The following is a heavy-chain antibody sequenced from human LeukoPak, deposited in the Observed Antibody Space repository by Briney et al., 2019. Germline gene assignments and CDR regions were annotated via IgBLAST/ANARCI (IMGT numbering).Heavy chain of an antibody. J-gene: IGHJ6*03. CDR1: GFTFGSYS. Sequence: PGGSLRLAWAAYGFTFGSYSMNWVRQAPGKGLEWVSYISSSSRTIYYADSVKGRFTISRDNAKNSLYLQMNSLRAEDTAVYYCARDRNDFWSGYEGDYYYMDVWGKGTTVTVSS. D-gene: IGHD3-3*01. CDR2: ISSSSRTI. V-gene: IGHV3-48*01. CDR3: ARDRNDFWSGYEGDYYYMDV.